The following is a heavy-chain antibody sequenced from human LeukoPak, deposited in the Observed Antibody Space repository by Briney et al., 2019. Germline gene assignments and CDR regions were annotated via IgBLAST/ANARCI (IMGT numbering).Heavy chain of an antibody. V-gene: IGHV4-30-2*01. J-gene: IGHJ4*02. Sequence: SQTLSLTCAVSGGSISSGGYSWSWIRQPPGKGLEWIGYIYHSGSTYYNPSLKSRVTISVDRSKNQFSLKLSSVTAADTAVDYCARDSYDSSGYPSDWGQGTLVSVSS. D-gene: IGHD3-22*01. CDR1: GGSISSGGYS. CDR2: IYHSGST. CDR3: ARDSYDSSGYPSD.